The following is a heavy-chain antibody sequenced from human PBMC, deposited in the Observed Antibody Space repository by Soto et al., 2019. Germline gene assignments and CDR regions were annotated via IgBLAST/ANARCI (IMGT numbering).Heavy chain of an antibody. D-gene: IGHD6-6*01. CDR3: ARDPQTQLVRDISYYYYGMDV. V-gene: IGHV3-7*05. CDR2: IKQDGSEK. J-gene: IGHJ6*02. CDR1: GFTFSSYW. Sequence: PGGSLRLSCAASGFTFSSYWMSWVRQAPGKGLEWVANIKQDGSEKYYVDSVKGRFTISRDNAKNSLYLQMNSLRAEDTAVYYCARDPQTQLVRDISYYYYGMDVWGQGTTVTVSS.